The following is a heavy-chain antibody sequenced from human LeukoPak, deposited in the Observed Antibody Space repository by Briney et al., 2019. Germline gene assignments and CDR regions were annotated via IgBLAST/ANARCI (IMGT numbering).Heavy chain of an antibody. D-gene: IGHD5-12*01. CDR3: AKDPKHRYSGYDREMDFDY. V-gene: IGHV3-23*01. J-gene: IGHJ4*02. CDR2: ISGSGGST. CDR1: GFTFSSYA. Sequence: PGGSLRLSCAASGFTFSSYAMSWVRQAPGEGVEWVSAISGSGGSTYYADSVKGRFTISRDNSKNTLYLQMNSLRAEDTAVYYCAKDPKHRYSGYDREMDFDYWGQGTLVTVSS.